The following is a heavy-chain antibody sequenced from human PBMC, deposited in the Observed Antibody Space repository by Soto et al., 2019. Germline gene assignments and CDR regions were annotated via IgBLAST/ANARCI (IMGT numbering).Heavy chain of an antibody. CDR2: IIPVFGTT. J-gene: IGHJ4*02. CDR1: GGLFSSYA. D-gene: IGHD3-10*02. V-gene: IGHV1-69*01. Sequence: QEKLVQSGAEVKKPGSSMNISCKASGGLFSSYAISWVRQAPGQGLEWMGGIIPVFGTTNYAQKFQDRVTITADESTNTAYMELSSLRSEDTAIYYCAMVGGPYVWFNEFWVQGTLVTVSS. CDR3: AMVGGPYVWFNEF.